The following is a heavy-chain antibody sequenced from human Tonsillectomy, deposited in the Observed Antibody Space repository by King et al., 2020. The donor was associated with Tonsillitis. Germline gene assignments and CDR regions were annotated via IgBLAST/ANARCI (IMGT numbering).Heavy chain of an antibody. J-gene: IGHJ6*02. V-gene: IGHV3-9*01. CDR2: ISWNSGSI. CDR1: GFTFDDYT. Sequence: QLVQSGGGLVQPGRSLRLSCVASGFTFDDYTMHWVRQAPGKGLEWVSSISWNSGSIDYVDSVKGRFTISRDNAKNSLYLQMNSLRGEDTALYYCAKDRRPYGMDVWGQGTTVTVS. CDR3: AKDRRPYGMDV.